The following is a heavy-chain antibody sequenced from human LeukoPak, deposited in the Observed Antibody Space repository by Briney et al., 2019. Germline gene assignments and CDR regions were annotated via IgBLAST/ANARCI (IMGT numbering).Heavy chain of an antibody. CDR3: AKCINPFAVTWDY. CDR1: GFTFSGYA. Sequence: PGGSLRLSRAASGFTFSGYAMSWVRQAPGKGLEWVSAISGSGGSTYYADSVKGRFTISRDNSKNTLYLQMNSLRAEDTAVYYCAKCINPFAVTWDYWGQGTLVTVSS. D-gene: IGHD2-21*02. CDR2: ISGSGGST. V-gene: IGHV3-23*01. J-gene: IGHJ4*02.